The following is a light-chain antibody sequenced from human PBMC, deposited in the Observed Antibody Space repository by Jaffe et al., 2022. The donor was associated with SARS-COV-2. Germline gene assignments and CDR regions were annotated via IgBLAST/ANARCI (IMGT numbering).Light chain of an antibody. CDR3: TSYTSSGAWV. Sequence: QSALTQPPSVSGSPGQSVTISCTGTSSDVGRYNRVSWYQQPPGTAPKLMIYEVSNRPSGVPDRFSGSKSGNTAFLTISGLQAEDEADYYCTSYTSSGAWVFGGGTKLTVL. CDR1: SSDVGRYNR. CDR2: EVS. V-gene: IGLV2-18*02. J-gene: IGLJ3*02.